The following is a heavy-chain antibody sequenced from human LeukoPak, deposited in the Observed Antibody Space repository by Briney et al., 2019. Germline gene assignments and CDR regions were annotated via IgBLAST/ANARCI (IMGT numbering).Heavy chain of an antibody. CDR3: AKDASGPYSSLFDP. Sequence: GGSLRLSRAASGFIFSNFGMHWVRQAPAKGLEWVAFIWSDGSNEDYADSVRGRFTISRDNSNSTVYLQMNSLRAEDTAVYYCAKDASGPYSSLFDPWGQGTLVIVSS. D-gene: IGHD6-19*01. J-gene: IGHJ5*02. V-gene: IGHV3-30*02. CDR2: IWSDGSNE. CDR1: GFIFSNFG.